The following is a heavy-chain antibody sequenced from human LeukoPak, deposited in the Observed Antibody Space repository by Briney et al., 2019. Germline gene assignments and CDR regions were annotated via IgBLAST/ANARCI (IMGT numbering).Heavy chain of an antibody. CDR2: ISSSSSYI. CDR1: GFSFSSYS. V-gene: IGHV3-21*01. Sequence: GGSLRLSCAASGFSFSSYSMKWVRQAPGKWLEGVSFISSSSSYIYYGGAEKGRSTISRDNAKISLFLEMNRLRAEDTAVYYCARDGDSDNIDFWGQGTLVTVSS. CDR3: ARDGDSDNIDF. J-gene: IGHJ4*02. D-gene: IGHD4-17*01.